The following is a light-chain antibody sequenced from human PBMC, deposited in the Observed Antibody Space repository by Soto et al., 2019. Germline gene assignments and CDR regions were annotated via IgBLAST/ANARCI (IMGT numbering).Light chain of an antibody. CDR2: GAS. J-gene: IGKJ4*01. CDR1: QSVGGD. CDR3: HQRSNWPRT. Sequence: IVMTQSPATLSVSPGERAILSCRASQSVGGDLAWYQRKPGQAPRLLIYGASSRAPGIPTRFSGSGSGTDFTLTISSLEAEDSAVYYCHQRSNWPRTFGGGSKVEIK. V-gene: IGKV3-15*01.